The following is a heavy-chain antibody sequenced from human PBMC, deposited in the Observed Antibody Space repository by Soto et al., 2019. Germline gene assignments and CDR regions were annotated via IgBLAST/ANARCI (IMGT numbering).Heavy chain of an antibody. D-gene: IGHD3-22*01. J-gene: IGHJ4*02. V-gene: IGHV4-39*01. CDR1: GDSITSNSYF. Sequence: SETLSLTCTVSGDSITSNSYFWAWIRQPPGKGLEWIGSIYYSGTTYYNPSLKSRVTISVDRSKNQFSLKLSSVTAADTAVYYCARHFSVDYDSSGFDHWGQGTLVTVSS. CDR2: IYYSGTT. CDR3: ARHFSVDYDSSGFDH.